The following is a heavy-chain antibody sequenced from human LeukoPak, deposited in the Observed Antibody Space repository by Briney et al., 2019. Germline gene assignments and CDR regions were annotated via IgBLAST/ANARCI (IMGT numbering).Heavy chain of an antibody. D-gene: IGHD1-26*01. CDR1: GGSFSGHY. J-gene: IGHJ4*02. CDR3: ARVGIDSGSFADFDY. Sequence: SETLSLTCAVYGGSFSGHYWSWIRQPPGKGLEWIGSIYHSGSTYYNPSLKSRVTISVDTSKDQFSLKLSSVTAADTAVYFCARVGIDSGSFADFDYWGQGTLVTVSS. V-gene: IGHV4-34*01. CDR2: IYHSGST.